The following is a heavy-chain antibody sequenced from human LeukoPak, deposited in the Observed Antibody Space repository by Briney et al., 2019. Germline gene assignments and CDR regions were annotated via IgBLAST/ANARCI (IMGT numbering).Heavy chain of an antibody. CDR1: GFTFSSYA. V-gene: IGHV3-30-3*01. Sequence: GRSLRLSCAASGFTFSSYAMHWVRQAPGKGLEWVAVISYDGSNKYYADSVKGRFTISRDNSKNTLYLQMNSLRAEDTAVYYCASEIAAALEAFDIWGQGTMVTVSS. CDR3: ASEIAAALEAFDI. D-gene: IGHD6-13*01. J-gene: IGHJ3*02. CDR2: ISYDGSNK.